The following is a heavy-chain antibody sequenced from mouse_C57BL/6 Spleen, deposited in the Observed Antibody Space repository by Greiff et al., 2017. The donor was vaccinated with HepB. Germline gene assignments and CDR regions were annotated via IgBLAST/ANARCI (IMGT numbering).Heavy chain of an antibody. Sequence: QVQLQQPGAELVKPGASVKLSCKASGYTFTSYWMHWVKQRPGQGLEWIGMIYPNSGSTNYNEKFKSKATLTVDKSSSTAYMQLSSLTSEDSAVYYCAREDSNRFAYWGQGTLVTVSA. V-gene: IGHV1-64*01. CDR2: IYPNSGST. CDR3: AREDSNRFAY. J-gene: IGHJ3*01. D-gene: IGHD2-5*01. CDR1: GYTFTSYW.